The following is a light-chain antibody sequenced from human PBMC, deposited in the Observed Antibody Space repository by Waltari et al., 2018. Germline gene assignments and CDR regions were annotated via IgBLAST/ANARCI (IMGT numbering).Light chain of an antibody. CDR2: HAS. CDR3: QQYSSSPTT. Sequence: ELVLTQSPGTLSLSPGDRATLSCRSSQSLSGSYLAWYQQKPGQAPSLLIYHASSRATGSPPRFSGNGSETDFTLTISSLEPEDFAVYIWQQYSSSPTTFGQGTKLDIK. V-gene: IGKV3-20*01. J-gene: IGKJ2*01. CDR1: QSLSGSY.